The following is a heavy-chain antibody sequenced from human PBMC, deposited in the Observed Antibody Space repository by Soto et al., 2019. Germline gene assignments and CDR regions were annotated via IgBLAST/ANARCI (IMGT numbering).Heavy chain of an antibody. CDR3: ARDRTVVGSWNY. D-gene: IGHD6-19*01. CDR2: ISTYNGNT. CDR1: GYTFTAHV. J-gene: IGHJ4*02. V-gene: IGHV1-18*01. Sequence: GASVKVSCKASGYTFTAHVISWVRQAPGQGLEWMGWISTYNGNTNYAQNFQGRVTMTTDTSTSTAYMELRSLRSDDTAVYYCARDRTVVGSWNYWGQGTQVTVSS.